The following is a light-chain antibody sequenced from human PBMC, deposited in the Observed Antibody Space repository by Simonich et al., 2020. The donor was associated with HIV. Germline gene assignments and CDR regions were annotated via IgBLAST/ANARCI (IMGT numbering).Light chain of an antibody. CDR1: SSNIGADYD. J-gene: IGLJ3*02. CDR3: SSYTSGTTFWV. CDR2: GIN. Sequence: QSVLTQPPSVSGAPGQRVTISCTGSSSNIGADYDVHWYQQLPGTAPKLLIYGINNRPSGVPDRFSGSKSGTSASLAITGLQAEDEADFYCSSYTSGTTFWVFGGGTKLTVL. V-gene: IGLV1-40*01.